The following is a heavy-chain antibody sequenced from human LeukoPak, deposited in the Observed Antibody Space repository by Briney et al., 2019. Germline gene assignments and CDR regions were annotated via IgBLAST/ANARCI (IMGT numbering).Heavy chain of an antibody. CDR3: ARDFWSGYLDY. V-gene: IGHV4-59*01. CDR1: GGSISSYY. J-gene: IGHJ4*02. D-gene: IGHD3-3*01. CDR2: IYYSGST. Sequence: SETLSLTCTVSGGSISSYYWSWIRQPPRKGLEWIGYIYYSGSTNYNPSLKSRVTISVDTSKNQFSLKLSSVTAADTAVYYCARDFWSGYLDYWGQGTLVTVSS.